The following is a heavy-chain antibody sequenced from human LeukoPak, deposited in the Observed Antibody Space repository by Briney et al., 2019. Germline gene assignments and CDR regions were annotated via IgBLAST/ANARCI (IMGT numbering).Heavy chain of an antibody. CDR2: ISGSGGST. V-gene: IGHV3-23*01. CDR3: AKSGGSYYGSWFDP. Sequence: GASLRLSCAASGFTFSSYAMSWVRQAPGKGLEWVSAISGSGGSTYYADSVKGRFTISRDNSKNTLHLQMNSLRAEDTAVYYCAKSGGSYYGSWFDPWGQGTLVTVSS. CDR1: GFTFSSYA. J-gene: IGHJ5*02. D-gene: IGHD1-26*01.